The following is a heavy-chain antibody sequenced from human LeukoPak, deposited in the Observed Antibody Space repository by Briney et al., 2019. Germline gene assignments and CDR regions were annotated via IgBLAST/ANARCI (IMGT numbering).Heavy chain of an antibody. D-gene: IGHD4-17*01. CDR1: GGSINSYF. CDR2: IHSTGST. J-gene: IGHJ4*02. CDR3: ARYGDYRGIYFDY. Sequence: PSETLSLTCTVSGGSINSYFWSWIRQPPGKGLEWIAYIHSTGSTNYNPSLKSRVTISVDTSKNQFSLKVNSVTAADTAVYYCARYGDYRGIYFDYWGQGTLVTVSS. V-gene: IGHV4-59*08.